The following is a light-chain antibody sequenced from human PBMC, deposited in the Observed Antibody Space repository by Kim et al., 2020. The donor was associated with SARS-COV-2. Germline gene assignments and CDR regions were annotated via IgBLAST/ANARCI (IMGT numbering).Light chain of an antibody. CDR2: DAS. Sequence: PGERATLSCRSSQSVSSYVAWYQQKPGQAPRLLIYDASNRATGIPARFSGSGSVTDFTLTISSLEPEDFAVYYCQQRSNWPPPITFGQGTRLEIK. V-gene: IGKV3-11*01. CDR1: QSVSSY. J-gene: IGKJ5*01. CDR3: QQRSNWPPPIT.